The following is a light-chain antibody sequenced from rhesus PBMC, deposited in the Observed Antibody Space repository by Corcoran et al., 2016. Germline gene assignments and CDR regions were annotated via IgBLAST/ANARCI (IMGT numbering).Light chain of an antibody. V-gene: IGKV4-1*01. CDR2: WAS. J-gene: IGKJ4*01. CDR1: QSLLYSSNNKNY. Sequence: DIVMTQSPDSLAVSLGERVTINCKSSQSLLYSSNNKNYLAWYQQKTGQAPKLRIYWASTRESGVPNRVSGSGSGTDVTLTISGLQAEDVAVYYFQQYYSSPLTFGGGTKVEIK. CDR3: QQYYSSPLT.